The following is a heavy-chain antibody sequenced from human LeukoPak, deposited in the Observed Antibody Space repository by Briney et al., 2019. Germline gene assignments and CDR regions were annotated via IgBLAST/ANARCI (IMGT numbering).Heavy chain of an antibody. CDR2: IYHSGST. CDR1: GGSISSSNW. V-gene: IGHV4-4*02. D-gene: IGHD3-9*01. CDR3: ARQPYYDILTGYLYYFDY. J-gene: IGHJ4*02. Sequence: SETLSLTCAVSGGSISSSNWWSWVRQPPGKGLEWIGEIYHSGSTNYNPSLKSRVTISVDKSKNQFSLKLSSVTAADTAMYYCARQPYYDILTGYLYYFDYWGQGTLVTVSS.